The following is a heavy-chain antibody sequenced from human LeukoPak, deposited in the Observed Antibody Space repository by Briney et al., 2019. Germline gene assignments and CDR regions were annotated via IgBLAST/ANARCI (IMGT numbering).Heavy chain of an antibody. CDR2: IYYSGST. Sequence: PSETLSLTCTVSGGSISSGGYYWSWIRQHPGKGLEWIGYIYYSGSTYYNPSLKSRVTISVDTSKNQFSLKLSSVTAADTAVYYCARVIAVAATGYLDYWGQGTLVTVSS. CDR3: ARVIAVAATGYLDY. D-gene: IGHD6-19*01. CDR1: GGSISSGGYY. J-gene: IGHJ4*02. V-gene: IGHV4-31*03.